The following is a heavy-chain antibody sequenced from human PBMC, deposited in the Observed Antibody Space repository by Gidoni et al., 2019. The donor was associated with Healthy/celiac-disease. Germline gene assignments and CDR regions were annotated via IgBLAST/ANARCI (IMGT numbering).Heavy chain of an antibody. D-gene: IGHD3-10*01. CDR2: IDPSYSYT. J-gene: IGHJ4*02. CDR3: ARLCYGSGIYWFDD. V-gene: IGHV5-10-1*03. CDR1: GYSFTSSW. Sequence: EVQLVQSGAAVKKPGESLRIACKGSGYSFTSSWISLVGQMPGKGLEWMGRIDPSYSYTNYSPSFQGHVTISADKSISTAYLQWSSLKASDTAMYYCARLCYGSGIYWFDDWGQGTLVTVSS.